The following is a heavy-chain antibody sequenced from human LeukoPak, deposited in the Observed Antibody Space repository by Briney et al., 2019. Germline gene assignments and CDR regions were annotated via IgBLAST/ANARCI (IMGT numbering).Heavy chain of an antibody. CDR1: GGTLSSYA. V-gene: IGHV1-69*10. Sequence: ASVKVSCQASGGTLSSYAISWVRQPPGRGREWMGWIIPILGIANYAQKFQGRVTITADKSPSTAYMELSSLRSEDTAVYYCARGRRPSIAALRDYYYYYMDVWGKGTTVTVSS. CDR3: ARGRRPSIAALRDYYYYYMDV. CDR2: IIPILGIA. D-gene: IGHD6-6*01. J-gene: IGHJ6*03.